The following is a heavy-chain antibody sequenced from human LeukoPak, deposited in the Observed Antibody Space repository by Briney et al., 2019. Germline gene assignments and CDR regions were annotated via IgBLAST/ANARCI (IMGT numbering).Heavy chain of an antibody. D-gene: IGHD5-18*01. CDR1: GGSISSGGYY. V-gene: IGHV4-30-2*01. J-gene: IGHJ4*02. CDR3: ARGGYSYRD. CDR2: IYHSGST. Sequence: SQTLTLTCTVSGGSISSGGYYWSWIRQPPGKGLEWIGYIYHSGSTYYNPSLKSRVTISVDRSKNQFSLKLSSVTAADTAVYYCARGGYSYRDWGQGTLVTVSS.